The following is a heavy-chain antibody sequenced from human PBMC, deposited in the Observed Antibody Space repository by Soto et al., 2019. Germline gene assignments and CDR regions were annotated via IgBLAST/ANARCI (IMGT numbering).Heavy chain of an antibody. CDR2: IYPGDSDT. Sequence: GESLKISCKGSGYSFTSYWIGWVRQMPGKGLEWMGIIYPGDSDTRYAASVKGRFTISRDDSKSIAYLQMNSLKTEDTAVYYCTRRVLGYCSSTSCSYGMDVWGQGITVTVSS. D-gene: IGHD2-2*01. J-gene: IGHJ6*02. CDR1: GYSFTSYW. V-gene: IGHV5-51*01. CDR3: TRRVLGYCSSTSCSYGMDV.